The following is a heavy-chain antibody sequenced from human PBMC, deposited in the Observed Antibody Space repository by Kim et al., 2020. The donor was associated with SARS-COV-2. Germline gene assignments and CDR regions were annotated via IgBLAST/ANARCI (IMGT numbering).Heavy chain of an antibody. CDR3: AKDSGLRGGFDS. CDR1: GFTFGDYA. V-gene: IGHV3-9*01. J-gene: IGHJ5*01. Sequence: GGSLRLSCAASGFTFGDYAMHWVRQASGKGLEWVSGISWNSGSIGYADSVKGRFTISRDNAKNSLYLQMNSLRAEDTALYYCAKDSGLRGGFDSWGQGTLVTVSS. CDR2: ISWNSGSI. D-gene: IGHD4-17*01.